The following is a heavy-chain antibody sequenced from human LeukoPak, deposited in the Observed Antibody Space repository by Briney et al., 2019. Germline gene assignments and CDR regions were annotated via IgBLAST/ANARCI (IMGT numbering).Heavy chain of an antibody. Sequence: SETLSLTCTVSGGSISSGGYYWSWIRQHPGKGLEWIGYIYYSGSTYYNPSLKSRVTISVDTSKNQFSLKLSSVTAADTAVYYCARAQGRNRGITIFGVVKLPYYYYGMDVWGQGTTVTVSS. J-gene: IGHJ6*02. D-gene: IGHD3-3*01. V-gene: IGHV4-31*03. CDR3: ARAQGRNRGITIFGVVKLPYYYYGMDV. CDR2: IYYSGST. CDR1: GGSISSGGYY.